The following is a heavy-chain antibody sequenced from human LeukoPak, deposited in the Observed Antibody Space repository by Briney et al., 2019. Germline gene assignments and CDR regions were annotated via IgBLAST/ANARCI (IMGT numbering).Heavy chain of an antibody. V-gene: IGHV4-39*06. Sequence: PSETLSLTCTVSGGPISSGSYYWSWIRQPPGEGLEWIGSIYYSGSTYYNSSLQSRVTISVHMSNNQFALKLSSVTAADTAVYYCARDIPRPIVVVPAAFFDYWGQGTLVTVSS. D-gene: IGHD2-2*01. CDR2: IYYSGST. J-gene: IGHJ4*02. CDR1: GGPISSGSYY. CDR3: ARDIPRPIVVVPAAFFDY.